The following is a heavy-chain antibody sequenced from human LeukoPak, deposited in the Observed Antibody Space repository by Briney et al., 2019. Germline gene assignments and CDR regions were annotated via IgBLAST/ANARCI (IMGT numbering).Heavy chain of an antibody. CDR2: IYYSGST. J-gene: IGHJ5*01. CDR3: VRHDGRGGATMGAFDS. D-gene: IGHD5-12*01. CDR1: GGSFSGYY. V-gene: IGHV4-34*01. Sequence: SETLSLTCAVYGGSFSGYYWSWIRQPPGKGLEWIGYIYYSGSTYYNPSLKSRVTISVDTSKNQFSLKLSSVTAADTAVYYCVRHDGRGGATMGAFDSWGQGSLVTVSS.